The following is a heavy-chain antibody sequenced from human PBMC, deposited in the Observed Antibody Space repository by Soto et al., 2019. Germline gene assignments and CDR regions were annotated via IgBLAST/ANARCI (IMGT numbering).Heavy chain of an antibody. CDR1: GFTFSSYG. CDR2: ISYDGSNK. V-gene: IGHV3-30*18. CDR3: AKDGANYYDSSGVDAFDI. D-gene: IGHD3-22*01. Sequence: QVQLVESGGGVVQPGRSLRLSCAASGFTFSSYGMHWVRQAPGKGLEWVAVISYDGSNKYYADSVKGRFTISRDNSKNTLYLKMNSLRVEDTAVYYCAKDGANYYDSSGVDAFDIWGQGTMVTVSS. J-gene: IGHJ3*02.